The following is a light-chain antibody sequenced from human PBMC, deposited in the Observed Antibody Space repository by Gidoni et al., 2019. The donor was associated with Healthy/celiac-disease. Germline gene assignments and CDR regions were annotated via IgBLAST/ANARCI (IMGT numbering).Light chain of an antibody. V-gene: IGKV4-1*01. CDR3: QQYYKGGT. CDR2: WAS. J-gene: IGKJ3*01. Sequence: DIVMTQSPDSLAVSLGERATINCKSSQSVLYSSHNKNYLAWYQQKPGQPPKLLIYWASTRESGVPDRFSGSGSGTDFTLTISSLQAEDVAVYYCQQYYKGGTFGPXTKVDIK. CDR1: QSVLYSSHNKNY.